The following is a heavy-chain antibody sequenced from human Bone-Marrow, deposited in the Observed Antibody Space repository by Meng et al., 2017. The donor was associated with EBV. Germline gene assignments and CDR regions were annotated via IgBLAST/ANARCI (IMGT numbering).Heavy chain of an antibody. CDR1: GGSFSGCY. CDR2: INHSGST. Sequence: HLTHRGARLLKPSETLSLTCAVVGGSFSGCYWTWIRQPPGKGLEWIGEINHSGSTNYNPSLKSRVTISVDTSKNQFSLKLSSVTAADTAVYYCASWASSIAARPPYYWGQGTLVTVSS. J-gene: IGHJ4*02. V-gene: IGHV4-34*01. D-gene: IGHD6-6*01. CDR3: ASWASSIAARPPYY.